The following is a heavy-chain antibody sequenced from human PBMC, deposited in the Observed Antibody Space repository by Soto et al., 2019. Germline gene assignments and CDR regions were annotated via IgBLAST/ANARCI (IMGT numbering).Heavy chain of an antibody. V-gene: IGHV3-23*01. CDR1: GFTFSSYA. CDR3: APHLWFGELYY. Sequence: EVQLLEAGGGLVQPGGSLRLSCAASGFTFSSYAMSWVRQAPGKGLEWVSAISGSGGSTYYADSVKGRFTISRDNSKNTLYLQMNSLRAEDTAVYYCAPHLWFGELYYWGQGTLVTVSS. CDR2: ISGSGGST. D-gene: IGHD3-10*01. J-gene: IGHJ4*02.